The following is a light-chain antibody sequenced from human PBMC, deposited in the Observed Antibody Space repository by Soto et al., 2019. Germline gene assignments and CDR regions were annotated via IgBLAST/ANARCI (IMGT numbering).Light chain of an antibody. Sequence: DIQMTQSPSSLSASVGDRVTITCRASQSISSHLNWYQQKPGKAPKVLIYHASNLQSGVPSRFSGSGSGTEFTLTISSLQPDDFATYYCQQYNSYRTFGQGTKVDIK. CDR2: HAS. J-gene: IGKJ1*01. CDR1: QSISSH. V-gene: IGKV1-5*01. CDR3: QQYNSYRT.